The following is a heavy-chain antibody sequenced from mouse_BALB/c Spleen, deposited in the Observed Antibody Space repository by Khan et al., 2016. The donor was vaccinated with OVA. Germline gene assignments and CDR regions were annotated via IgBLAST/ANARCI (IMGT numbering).Heavy chain of an antibody. V-gene: IGHV3-8*02. D-gene: IGHD2-14*01. CDR2: IIYAGYT. CDR3: ARSTYRYAFVY. J-gene: IGHJ3*01. CDR1: GDSITTGY. Sequence: EVQLQESGPSLVKPSQTLSLTCSVTGDSITTGYWNWIRKFPGNKLGYMGYIIYAGYTYYNPSLKSRISITRHTSNNQYYLQFNSVTDEDTATYYCARSTYRYAFVYWGQGTLVTVSA.